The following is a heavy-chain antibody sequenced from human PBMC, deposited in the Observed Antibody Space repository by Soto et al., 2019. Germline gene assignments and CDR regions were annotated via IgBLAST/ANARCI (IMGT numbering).Heavy chain of an antibody. Sequence: SETLSLTCTVSGDSIRRSSYYWGWIRQPPGKGLEWIGSIYYSGSTYYNPSLKSRVTLSLDTSKNQFSLKLSSVTAADTAVYYCARSIIRSLNWFDPWGQGTLVTVSS. V-gene: IGHV4-39*01. J-gene: IGHJ5*02. CDR2: IYYSGST. D-gene: IGHD3-10*01. CDR3: ARSIIRSLNWFDP. CDR1: GDSIRRSSYY.